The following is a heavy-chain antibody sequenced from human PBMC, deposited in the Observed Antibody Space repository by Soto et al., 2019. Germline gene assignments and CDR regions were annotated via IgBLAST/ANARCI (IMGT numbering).Heavy chain of an antibody. Sequence: PGGSLRLSCAASGFTFNTYTINWVRQAPGKGLEWVSSISSSSNYIYYADSVKGRFTISRDNAQSSLYLQMNSLRAEDTAVYYCARGYGGFDYWGQGTLVTVSS. CDR2: ISSSSNYI. CDR1: GFTFNTYT. V-gene: IGHV3-21*01. J-gene: IGHJ4*02. D-gene: IGHD4-17*01. CDR3: ARGYGGFDY.